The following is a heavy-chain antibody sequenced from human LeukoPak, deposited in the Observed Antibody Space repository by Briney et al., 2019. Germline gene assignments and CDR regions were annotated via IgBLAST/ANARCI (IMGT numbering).Heavy chain of an antibody. CDR2: INHSGST. J-gene: IGHJ4*02. Sequence: SETLSLTCTVSGGSLSSAHGWSWIRQPPGKGLEWIGEINHSGSTNYNPSLKSRVTISVDTSKNQFSLKLSSVTAADTAVYYCAGGGYYGDFDYWGQGTLVTVSS. CDR3: AGGGYYGDFDY. D-gene: IGHD3-22*01. CDR1: GGSLSSAHG. V-gene: IGHV4-34*01.